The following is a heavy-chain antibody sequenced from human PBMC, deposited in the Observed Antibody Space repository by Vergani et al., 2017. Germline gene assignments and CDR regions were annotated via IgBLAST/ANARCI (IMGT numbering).Heavy chain of an antibody. CDR3: ASGKMNYYDSSGYYYRYYYGMDV. D-gene: IGHD3-22*01. J-gene: IGHJ6*02. CDR1: GGSISSGSYY. V-gene: IGHV4-61*02. CDR2: IYTSGST. Sequence: QVQLQESGPGLVKPSQTLSLTCTVSGGSISSGSYYWSWIRQPAGKGLEWIGRIYTSGSTNYNPSLKSRVTISVDTSKNQFSLKLSSVTAADTAVYYCASGKMNYYDSSGYYYRYYYGMDVWGQGTTVTVSS.